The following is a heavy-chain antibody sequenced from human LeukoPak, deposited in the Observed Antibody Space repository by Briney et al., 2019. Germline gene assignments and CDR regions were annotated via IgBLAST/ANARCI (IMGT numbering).Heavy chain of an antibody. Sequence: GGSLRLSCAASGFTFSSYAMSWVRQAPGKGLEWVSAISGSGGSTYYADSVKGRFTISRDNSKNTLYLQMNSLRAEDTAVYYCAKGPYCSGGSCLLFDSWGQGTLVTVSS. CDR2: ISGSGGST. CDR1: GFTFSSYA. D-gene: IGHD2-15*01. CDR3: AKGPYCSGGSCLLFDS. J-gene: IGHJ4*02. V-gene: IGHV3-23*01.